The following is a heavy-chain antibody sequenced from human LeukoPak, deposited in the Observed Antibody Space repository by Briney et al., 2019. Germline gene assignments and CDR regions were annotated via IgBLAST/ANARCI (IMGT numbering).Heavy chain of an antibody. CDR2: LSDRGVTT. D-gene: IGHD2/OR15-2a*01. CDR1: GFTFSGYG. CDR3: AKQRGIYMYRPFED. V-gene: IGHV3-23*01. Sequence: GGSLRLSCAGSGFTFSGYGMVWVRQAPGKGLEWVSGLSDRGVTTYYADSVKGRFNISRANVKTTMYLKMNSLRAEDTAIYYCAKQRGIYMYRPFEDWGQGTLVTVSS. J-gene: IGHJ4*02.